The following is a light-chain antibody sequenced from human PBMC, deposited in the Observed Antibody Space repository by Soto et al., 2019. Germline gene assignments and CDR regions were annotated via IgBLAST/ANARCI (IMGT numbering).Light chain of an antibody. Sequence: DIQVTQSPSTRSASVGDRVTITCRASQSISSWLAWYQQKPGKAPKFLIYDASSLESGVPSRFSGSGSGTEFTLTISSLQPDDFATYYCQQYKSYSTFGGGTKVDIK. J-gene: IGKJ4*01. CDR3: QQYKSYST. CDR2: DAS. CDR1: QSISSW. V-gene: IGKV1-5*01.